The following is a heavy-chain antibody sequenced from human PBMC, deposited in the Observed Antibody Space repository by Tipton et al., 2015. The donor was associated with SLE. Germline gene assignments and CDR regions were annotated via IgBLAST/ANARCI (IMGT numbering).Heavy chain of an antibody. CDR3: ARERDGAFDI. V-gene: IGHV3-53*01. D-gene: IGHD5-24*01. Sequence: SLRLSCAASGFTVSSNYMGWVRQAPGKGLEWVSVIYSGGSTYYADSVKGRFTISRDNSKNTLYLQINSLRAEDTAVYYCARERDGAFDIWGQGTMVTVSS. CDR2: IYSGGST. J-gene: IGHJ3*02. CDR1: GFTVSSNY.